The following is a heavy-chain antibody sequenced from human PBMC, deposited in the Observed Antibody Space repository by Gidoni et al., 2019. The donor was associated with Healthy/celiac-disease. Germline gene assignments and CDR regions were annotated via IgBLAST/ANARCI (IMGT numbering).Heavy chain of an antibody. D-gene: IGHD2-21*02. CDR3: ARDTSFVVVTAIPPGASVPRDAFDI. CDR2: ISAYNGNT. V-gene: IGHV1-18*04. CDR1: GYTFTSYG. Sequence: QVQLVQSGAEVKKPGASVKVSCKASGYTFTSYGISWVRQAPGQGLEWMGWISAYNGNTNYAQKLQGRVTMTTDTSTSTAYMELRSLRSDDTAVYYCARDTSFVVVTAIPPGASVPRDAFDIWGQGTMVTVSS. J-gene: IGHJ3*02.